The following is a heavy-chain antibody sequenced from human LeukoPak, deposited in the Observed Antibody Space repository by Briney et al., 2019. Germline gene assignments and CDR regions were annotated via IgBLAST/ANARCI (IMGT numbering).Heavy chain of an antibody. J-gene: IGHJ6*03. V-gene: IGHV1-2*02. CDR2: INPNSGGT. CDR1: EYTFSGYY. D-gene: IGHD2-21*02. CDR3: ARDGVVTAIRSGYYYYMDV. Sequence: ASVKVSCKASEYTFSGYYMHWVRQAPGQGLEWMGWINPNSGGTNYAQKFQGRVTMTRDTSISTAYMELSRLRSDDTAVYYCARDGVVTAIRSGYYYYMDVWGKGTTVTISS.